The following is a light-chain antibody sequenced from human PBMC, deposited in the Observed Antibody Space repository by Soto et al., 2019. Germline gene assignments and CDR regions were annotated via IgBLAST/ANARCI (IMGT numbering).Light chain of an antibody. CDR2: DAS. CDR1: QSVSSY. Sequence: EIVLTQSPATLSLSPGERATLSCRASQSVSSYLAWYQQKPGQAPRLLIYDASNRATGIPARFSGSGSVTDFTLTISRLEPEYFAVYYCQQRSNWPPLTFGGGTTVEIK. J-gene: IGKJ4*01. CDR3: QQRSNWPPLT. V-gene: IGKV3-11*01.